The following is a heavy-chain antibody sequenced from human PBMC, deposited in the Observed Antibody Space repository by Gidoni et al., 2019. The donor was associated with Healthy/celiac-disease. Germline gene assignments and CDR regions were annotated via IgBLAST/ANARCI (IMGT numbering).Heavy chain of an antibody. CDR3: AREIFRRVYPGPGARFDP. Sequence: QVQLQQWGAGLLKPSETLSLTCAVYGGSFSGYYWSWIRQPPGKGLECIGEINHSGSTNYNPSLKSRVTISVDTSKNQFSLKLTSVTAADTAVYYCAREIFRRVYPGPGARFDPWGQGTLVTVSS. J-gene: IGHJ5*02. CDR1: GGSFSGYY. V-gene: IGHV4-34*01. CDR2: INHSGST. D-gene: IGHD3-9*01.